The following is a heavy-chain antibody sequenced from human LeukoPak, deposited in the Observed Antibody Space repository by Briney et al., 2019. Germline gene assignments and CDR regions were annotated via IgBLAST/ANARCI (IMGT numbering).Heavy chain of an antibody. CDR1: GGSISSYY. J-gene: IGHJ2*01. V-gene: IGHV4-59*01. CDR2: IYYSGST. D-gene: IGHD6-19*01. CDR3: ARDRSSSGWFWYFDL. Sequence: SETLSLTRTVSGGSISSYYWSWIRQPPGKGLEWIGYIYYSGSTNYTPSLRSRVTISVDTSKHQFSLKLSSVTAADTAVYYCARDRSSSGWFWYFDLWGRGTLVTVSS.